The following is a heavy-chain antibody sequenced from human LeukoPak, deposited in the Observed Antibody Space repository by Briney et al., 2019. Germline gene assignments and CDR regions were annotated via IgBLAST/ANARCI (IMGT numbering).Heavy chain of an antibody. CDR2: INPSGGST. CDR1: GYTFTSYY. D-gene: IGHD1-26*01. Sequence: GASVKVSCKASGYTFTSYYMHWVRQAPGQGLEWMGIINPSGGSTSYAQKFQGRVTMTRDTSTSTVYMELSSLRSEDTAVYYCARVIRVAGWVGATYDAFDIWGQGTMVTVSS. V-gene: IGHV1-46*01. J-gene: IGHJ3*02. CDR3: ARVIRVAGWVGATYDAFDI.